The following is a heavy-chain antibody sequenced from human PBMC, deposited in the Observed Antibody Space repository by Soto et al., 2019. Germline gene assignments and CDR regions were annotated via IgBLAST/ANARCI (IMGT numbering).Heavy chain of an antibody. D-gene: IGHD1-26*01. Sequence: EVQLLESGGGLVQPGGSLRLSCAASGFTFSKYAMSWVRQAPGKGLEWVSTIGGTGGTVTYYADSVKGRFTISRDNSKNTLYLQMDNLRAEDTAQYYCANGPIVGANYNYYDMDVWGRGTTVTVSS. J-gene: IGHJ6*02. CDR2: IGGTGGTVT. CDR3: ANGPIVGANYNYYDMDV. V-gene: IGHV3-23*01. CDR1: GFTFSKYA.